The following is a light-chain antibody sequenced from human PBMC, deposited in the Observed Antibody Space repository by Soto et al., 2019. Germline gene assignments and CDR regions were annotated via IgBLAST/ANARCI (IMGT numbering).Light chain of an antibody. CDR3: QQYSSYSPWL. Sequence: DIQVAQSPSTLSASVGDRVTITCRASQSISTWLAWYQHKPGTAPKLLIYKACTLDRGVSSRFSGSGSETEFTLTISSLQPEDSATYYCQQYSSYSPWLFGQGTKVEI. CDR1: QSISTW. J-gene: IGKJ1*01. V-gene: IGKV1-5*03. CDR2: KAC.